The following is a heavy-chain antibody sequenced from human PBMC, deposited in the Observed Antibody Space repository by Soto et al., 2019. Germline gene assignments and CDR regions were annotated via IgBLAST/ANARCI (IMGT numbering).Heavy chain of an antibody. J-gene: IGHJ6*02. D-gene: IGHD3-3*01. Sequence: GASVKVSCKASGYTFTGYYMHWVRQAPGQGLEWMGWINPNSGGTNYAQKFQGRVTMTRDTSISTAYMELSRLRSDDTAVYYCARGPQPYYDFWSGYLRDYYGMDVWGQGTTVTVSS. CDR2: INPNSGGT. V-gene: IGHV1-2*02. CDR3: ARGPQPYYDFWSGYLRDYYGMDV. CDR1: GYTFTGYY.